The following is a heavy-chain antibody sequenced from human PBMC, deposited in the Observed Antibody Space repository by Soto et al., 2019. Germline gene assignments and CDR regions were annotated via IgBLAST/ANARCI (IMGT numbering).Heavy chain of an antibody. D-gene: IGHD1-7*01. Sequence: KTSETLSLTCTVSGGSISSYYWSWIRQPPGKGLEWIGYIHYSGGSSYNPSLKRRVTISVDTSKNQFSLKLSSVTAADTAVYYCARGEINYVWYFDLWGRGTLVTVSS. J-gene: IGHJ2*01. CDR2: IHYSGGS. CDR1: GGSISSYY. CDR3: ARGEINYVWYFDL. V-gene: IGHV4-59*01.